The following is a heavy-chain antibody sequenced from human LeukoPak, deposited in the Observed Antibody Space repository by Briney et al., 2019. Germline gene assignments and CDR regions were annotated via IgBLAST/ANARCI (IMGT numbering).Heavy chain of an antibody. Sequence: PGGSLRLSCAASGFTFSSYGMHWVRQAPGKGLEWVAFIRYDGSNKYYADSVKGRFTISRDNAKNSLYLQMNSLRAEDTAVYYCARDFLRYCSSTSCHGGSFDYWGQGTLVTVSS. CDR1: GFTFSSYG. J-gene: IGHJ4*02. CDR3: ARDFLRYCSSTSCHGGSFDY. CDR2: IRYDGSNK. D-gene: IGHD2-2*01. V-gene: IGHV3-30*02.